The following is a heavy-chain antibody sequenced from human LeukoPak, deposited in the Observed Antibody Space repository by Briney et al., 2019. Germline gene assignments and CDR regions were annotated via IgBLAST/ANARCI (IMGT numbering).Heavy chain of an antibody. CDR1: GFTFSSYA. CDR3: ATPYDSTSYYPLTY. D-gene: IGHD3-22*01. J-gene: IGHJ4*02. CDR2: ISDSGGSR. V-gene: IGHV3-23*01. Sequence: GGSLRLSCAASGFTFSSYAMTWVRQAPGRGLEWVSKISDSGGSRYYADSVKGRFTISRDNSKNTLYLQVKSLRAEDTAVYYCATPYDSTSYYPLTYWGQGTLVTVSS.